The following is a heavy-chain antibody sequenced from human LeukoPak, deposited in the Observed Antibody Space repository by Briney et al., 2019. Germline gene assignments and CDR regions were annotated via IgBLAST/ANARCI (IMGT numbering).Heavy chain of an antibody. J-gene: IGHJ4*02. CDR3: AGGLGIFDY. D-gene: IGHD7-27*01. Sequence: AETLSLTCTVSGVSINSYYWSWIRQPPGKGLEWIGHIYYSGSTNYNPSLKSRVTTSADTSKNQFSLKLSSVTAADTAVYYCAGGLGIFDYWGQGTLVTVSS. CDR1: GVSINSYY. V-gene: IGHV4-59*01. CDR2: IYYSGST.